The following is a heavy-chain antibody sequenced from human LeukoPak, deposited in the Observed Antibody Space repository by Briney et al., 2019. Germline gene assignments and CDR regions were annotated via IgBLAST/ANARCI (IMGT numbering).Heavy chain of an antibody. CDR2: ISSSGSTI. J-gene: IGHJ4*02. CDR3: ARDGYVDFPLGASKVGDY. V-gene: IGHV3-48*02. CDR1: GFTFSSYS. D-gene: IGHD4-17*01. Sequence: GGSLRLSCAASGFTFSSYSMNWVRQAPGKGLEWISYISSSGSTIYYADSVKGRFTISRDNAKNSLYLQMDSLRDEDTAVYYCARDGYVDFPLGASKVGDYWGQGTLVTVSS.